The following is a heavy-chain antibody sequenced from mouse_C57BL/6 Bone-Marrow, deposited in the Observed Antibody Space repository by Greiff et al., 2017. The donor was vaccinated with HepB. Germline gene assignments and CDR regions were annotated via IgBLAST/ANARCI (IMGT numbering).Heavy chain of an antibody. D-gene: IGHD1-1*01. CDR2: IYPRSGNT. V-gene: IGHV1-81*01. J-gene: IGHJ2*01. Sequence: VKLMESGAELARPGASVKLSCKASGYTFTSYGISWVKQRTGQGLEWIGEIYPRSGNTYYNEKFKGKATLTADKSSSPAYMELRSLTSEDSAVYFCASPNYGSSYVDYFDYWGQGTTLTVSS. CDR3: ASPNYGSSYVDYFDY. CDR1: GYTFTSYG.